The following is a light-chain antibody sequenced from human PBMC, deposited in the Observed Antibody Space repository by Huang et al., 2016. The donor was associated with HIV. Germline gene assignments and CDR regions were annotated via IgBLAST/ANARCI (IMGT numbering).Light chain of an antibody. Sequence: VIWMTQSPFLISASTGDKVTINCRSSQDIGSNLDWYRQKPGLVPQLLIHTVSSLQTGVKSRVSGTGSGTDDTLTISCLQSEDFATYYCQQYSDFPRTFGQGTKLEIK. V-gene: IGKV1D-8*01. J-gene: IGKJ2*01. CDR1: QDIGSN. CDR3: QQYSDFPRT. CDR2: TVS.